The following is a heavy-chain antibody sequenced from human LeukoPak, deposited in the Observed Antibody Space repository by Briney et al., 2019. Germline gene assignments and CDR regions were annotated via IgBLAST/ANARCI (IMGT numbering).Heavy chain of an antibody. CDR3: ARVGWSTGEYYFDY. CDR2: ISSSGTTI. CDR1: GFTFSSYE. J-gene: IGHJ4*02. Sequence: GGSLRLSCAASGFTFSSYEMNWVRQAPGKGLEWVSYISSSGTTISYADSVQGRFTISRDNAKNSPYLQMNSLRAEDTAVYYCARVGWSTGEYYFDYWGQGTLVTVSS. D-gene: IGHD3-16*01. V-gene: IGHV3-48*03.